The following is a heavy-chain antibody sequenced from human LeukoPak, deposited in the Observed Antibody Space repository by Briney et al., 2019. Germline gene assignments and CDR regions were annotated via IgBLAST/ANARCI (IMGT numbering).Heavy chain of an antibody. D-gene: IGHD3-10*01. CDR1: GFTFSDYY. V-gene: IGHV3-11*01. J-gene: IGHJ5*02. CDR2: ISSSGSTI. CDR3: TTRRYYGSGSLS. Sequence: GGSLRLSCAASGFTFSDYYMSWIRQAPGKGLEWVSYISSSGSTIYYADSVKGRFTISRDNAKNSLYLQMNSLKTEDTAVYYCTTRRYYGSGSLSWGQGTLVTVSS.